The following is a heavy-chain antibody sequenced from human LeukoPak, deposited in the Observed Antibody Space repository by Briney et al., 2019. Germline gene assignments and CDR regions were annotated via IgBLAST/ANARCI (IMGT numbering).Heavy chain of an antibody. CDR3: ARVFLMDIVGTIDLHYWYLDV. V-gene: IGHV1-18*01. J-gene: IGHJ2*01. D-gene: IGHD5-12*01. CDR1: GYSFVDYG. Sequence: GASVKVSCKTSGYSFVDYGISWVRQAPGQGLEWMGWVSAYNGRIYYEQKFQDRVTMTTDTSTSTAYMDLRSLRFDDTAVYFCARVFLMDIVGTIDLHYWYLDVWGRGTLVTVSS. CDR2: VSAYNGRI.